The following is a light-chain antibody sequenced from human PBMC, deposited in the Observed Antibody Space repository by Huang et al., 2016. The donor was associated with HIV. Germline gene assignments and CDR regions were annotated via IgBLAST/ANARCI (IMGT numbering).Light chain of an antibody. CDR3: QQYDSLPIT. J-gene: IGKJ5*01. V-gene: IGKV1-33*01. CDR2: NVS. CDR1: RDIDNQ. Sequence: DIQMTQSPSSLSASVGDRVTIPCQASRDIDNQLNWYQQKPGKAPMLLIYNVSNFHTGVTSRFNGSGSVTDFTLTISSLQPEDIATYYCQQYDSLPITFGHGTRLEIK.